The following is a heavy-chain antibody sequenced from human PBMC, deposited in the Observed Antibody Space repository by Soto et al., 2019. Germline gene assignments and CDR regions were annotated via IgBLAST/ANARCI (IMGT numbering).Heavy chain of an antibody. CDR2: IIPIFGTA. D-gene: IGHD3-22*01. J-gene: IGHJ3*02. Sequence: ASVKVSCKASGGTFSSYAISWVRQAPGQGLEWMGGIIPIFGTANYAQKFQGRVTITADESTSTAYMELSSLRSEDTAVYYCAREGNYDSSGYYPPDAFDIWGQGTMVTVSS. CDR1: GGTFSSYA. CDR3: AREGNYDSSGYYPPDAFDI. V-gene: IGHV1-69*13.